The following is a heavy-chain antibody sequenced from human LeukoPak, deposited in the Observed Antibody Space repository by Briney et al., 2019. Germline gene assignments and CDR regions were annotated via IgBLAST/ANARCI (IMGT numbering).Heavy chain of an antibody. CDR1: GFTFSDYA. CDR2: IGGSGIA. D-gene: IGHD6-19*01. Sequence: GGSLRLSCGASGFTFSDYAMNWVRQAPGKGLEWVSHIGGSGIAYYADSVKGRFTISRDNSKNTVYLQMNSLRDDDTAVYYCAKGTSSLNYDAFDIWGQGTLVTVSS. CDR3: AKGTSSLNYDAFDI. J-gene: IGHJ3*02. V-gene: IGHV3-23*01.